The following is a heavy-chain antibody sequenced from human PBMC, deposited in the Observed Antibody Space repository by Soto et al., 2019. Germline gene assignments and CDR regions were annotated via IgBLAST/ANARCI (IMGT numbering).Heavy chain of an antibody. D-gene: IGHD6-19*01. Sequence: EVQLVDSGGGLVQSGGSLRLSCVASGFHFSAYWMSWVRQAPGKGLEWVANIKEDGSDKYYVDSVKGRFTISRDNAKNSLYLQMNSLRAEDTAVYYCVGVSLAGSWGQGTLVTVSS. CDR1: GFHFSAYW. CDR2: IKEDGSDK. V-gene: IGHV3-7*01. J-gene: IGHJ4*02. CDR3: VGVSLAGS.